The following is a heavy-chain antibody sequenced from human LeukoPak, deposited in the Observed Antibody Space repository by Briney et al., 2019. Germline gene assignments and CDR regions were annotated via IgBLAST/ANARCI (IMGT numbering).Heavy chain of an antibody. V-gene: IGHV3-74*01. J-gene: IGHJ4*02. CDR3: ARDLHYSPDF. D-gene: IGHD2-21*01. CDR2: IKSDDST. Sequence: GGSLRVSCAASGFTFSSYWMHWVRQAPGKGLVWVSRIKSDDSTTYADSVKGRFTISRDNAKNTLYLQMDSLRDEDTAVYYCARDLHYSPDFWGQGTLVTVSS. CDR1: GFTFSSYW.